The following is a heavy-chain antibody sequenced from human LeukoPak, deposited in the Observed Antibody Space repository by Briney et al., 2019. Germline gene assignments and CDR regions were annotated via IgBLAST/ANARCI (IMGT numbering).Heavy chain of an antibody. Sequence: ASVKVSCKASGYTFTNYYRHWVRQAPGQGLEWMGIINPSGGSTSYAQKFQGRVTMTRDTSTSTVYMELSSLRSDDTAVYYCARDAPGFFYDSSLYYPAVHYWGQGTLVTVSS. CDR1: GYTFTNYY. CDR3: ARDAPGFFYDSSLYYPAVHY. V-gene: IGHV1-46*01. CDR2: INPSGGST. D-gene: IGHD3-22*01. J-gene: IGHJ4*02.